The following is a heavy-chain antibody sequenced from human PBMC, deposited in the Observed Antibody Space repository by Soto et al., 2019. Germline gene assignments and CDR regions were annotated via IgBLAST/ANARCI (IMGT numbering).Heavy chain of an antibody. J-gene: IGHJ6*02. V-gene: IGHV3-30-3*01. CDR1: GFTFSSYA. Sequence: QVQLVESGGGVVQPGRSLRLSCAASGFTFSSYAMHWVRQAPGKWLEWVAVISYDGSNKYYADSMKGRFTISRDNSKNTLYLQLHRLRAEDTAVYYCARDLRVAAVAYYYYGMDVCGQGTTVTVSS. D-gene: IGHD2-15*01. CDR2: ISYDGSNK. CDR3: ARDLRVAAVAYYYYGMDV.